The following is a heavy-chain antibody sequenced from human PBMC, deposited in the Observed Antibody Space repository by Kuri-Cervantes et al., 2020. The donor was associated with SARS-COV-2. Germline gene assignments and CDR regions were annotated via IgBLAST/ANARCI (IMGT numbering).Heavy chain of an antibody. D-gene: IGHD3-3*01. V-gene: IGHV4-59*01. Sequence: GSLRLSCTVSGGSISSYYWSWIRQPPGKGLEWIGYIYYSESTNYNPSLKSRVTISVDTSKNQFSLKLSSVTAADTAVYYCARLPITIFGVVPEDYWGQGTLVTVSS. CDR1: GGSISSYY. J-gene: IGHJ4*02. CDR3: ARLPITIFGVVPEDY. CDR2: IYYSEST.